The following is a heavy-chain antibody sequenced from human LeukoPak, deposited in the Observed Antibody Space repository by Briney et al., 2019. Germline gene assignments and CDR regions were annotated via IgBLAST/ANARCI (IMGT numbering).Heavy chain of an antibody. V-gene: IGHV1-2*04. D-gene: IGHD3-22*01. J-gene: IGHJ4*02. CDR1: GYTFTGYY. Sequence: ASVKVSCKASGYTFTGYYMHWVRQAPGQGLEWVGRINPNSGGTNYAQKFQGWVTMTRDTSISTAYMELSRLRSDDTAVYYCARAYDSSGYYYNYWGQGTLVTVSS. CDR3: ARAYDSSGYYYNY. CDR2: INPNSGGT.